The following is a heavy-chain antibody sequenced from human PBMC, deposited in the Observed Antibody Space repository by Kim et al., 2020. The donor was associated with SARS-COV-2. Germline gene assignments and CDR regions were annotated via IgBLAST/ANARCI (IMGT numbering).Heavy chain of an antibody. CDR3: ARGRYGEIMIFGVVPVHY. Sequence: SETLSLTCAVYGGSFSGYYWSWIRQPPGKGLEFIGEINHSGSTNYNPSLKSRVTLSVDTTKNQFSFNQSALTAADTVVDYFARGRYGEIMIFGVVPVHY. V-gene: IGHV4-34*01. CDR1: GGSFSGYY. J-gene: IGHJ6*01. D-gene: IGHD3-3*01. CDR2: INHSGST.